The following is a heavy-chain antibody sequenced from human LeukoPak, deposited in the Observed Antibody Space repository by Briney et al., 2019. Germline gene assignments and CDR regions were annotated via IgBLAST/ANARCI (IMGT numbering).Heavy chain of an antibody. CDR3: ARERYCSADICSGGDAFDI. Sequence: PSETLSLTCTVSGGSINNYYWSWLRQPAGKGLEWIGRIYTRGSTNYNPSLKSRVTMSVDTSKNQFSLKLSSVTAADTAVYYCARERYCSADICSGGDAFDIWGQGTMVSVSS. CDR2: IYTRGST. D-gene: IGHD2-15*01. V-gene: IGHV4-4*07. J-gene: IGHJ3*02. CDR1: GGSINNYY.